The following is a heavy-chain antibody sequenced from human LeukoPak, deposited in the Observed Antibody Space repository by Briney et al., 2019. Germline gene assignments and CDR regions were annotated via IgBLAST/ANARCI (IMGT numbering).Heavy chain of an antibody. J-gene: IGHJ4*02. CDR2: IYYSGSA. CDR3: ARGPLRLFDY. Sequence: SETLSLTCTVSGGSISSGGHYWSWIRQHPAKGLEWIGYIYYSGSAYYNPSLESRVTISIDTSKNQFSLKLTSVTAADTAVYFCARGPLRLFDYWGQGTLVTVSS. V-gene: IGHV4-31*03. D-gene: IGHD5/OR15-5a*01. CDR1: GGSISSGGHY.